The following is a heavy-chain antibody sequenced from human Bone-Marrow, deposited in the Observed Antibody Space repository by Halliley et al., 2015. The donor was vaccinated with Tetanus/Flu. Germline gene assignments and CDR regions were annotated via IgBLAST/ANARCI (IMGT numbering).Heavy chain of an antibody. V-gene: IGHV4-31*02. J-gene: IGHJ6*02. CDR3: ARDQGAAGTSYYGMNV. CDR2: IYYSGAP. D-gene: IGHD6-13*01. Sequence: IYYSGAPYYTPSLRGRVTISVDPSKNQFSLKLSAVTAADTAVYYCARDQGAAGTSYYGMNVWGQGTTVTVSS.